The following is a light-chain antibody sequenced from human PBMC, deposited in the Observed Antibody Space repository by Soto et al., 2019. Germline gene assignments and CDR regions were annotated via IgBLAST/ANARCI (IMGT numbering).Light chain of an antibody. CDR1: SSDVGGYNY. J-gene: IGLJ1*01. V-gene: IGLV2-14*01. Sequence: QSALTQPASVSGSPGQSITISCTGTSSDVGGYNYVSWYQQHPGKAPKLMFYDVSNRPSGVSNRFSGSKSGNTASLTISGLQAEDEADYCCSSYTSSSTPYVFGTGTKLTVL. CDR2: DVS. CDR3: SSYTSSSTPYV.